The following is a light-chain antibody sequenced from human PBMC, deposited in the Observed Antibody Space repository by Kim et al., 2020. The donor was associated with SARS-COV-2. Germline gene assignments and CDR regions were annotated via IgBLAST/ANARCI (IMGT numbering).Light chain of an antibody. V-gene: IGKV3-11*01. CDR1: QSGSMA. CDR2: DAS. CDR3: QQRSNWPVT. Sequence: LSPGERAPLSCRDHQSGSMAFALYQPKPSQAPKLLLYDASKRATGIPARFSGSGSGTDFTLTISSLGPEDFAVYYCQQRSNWPVTFGGGTKVDIK. J-gene: IGKJ4*01.